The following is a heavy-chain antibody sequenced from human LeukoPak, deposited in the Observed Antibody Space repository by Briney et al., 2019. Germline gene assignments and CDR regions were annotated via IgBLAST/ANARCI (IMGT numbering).Heavy chain of an antibody. CDR1: GGTFSSYA. CDR2: ISGSGGST. Sequence: ASVKVSCKASGGTFSSYAMSWVRQAPGKGLEWVSAISGSGGSTYYADSVKGRFTISRDTSKNTLYLQMNSLRAEDTAVYYCAKGAMTTAVLYYYYMDVWGKGTTVTVSS. J-gene: IGHJ6*03. V-gene: IGHV3-23*01. CDR3: AKGAMTTAVLYYYYMDV. D-gene: IGHD4-11*01.